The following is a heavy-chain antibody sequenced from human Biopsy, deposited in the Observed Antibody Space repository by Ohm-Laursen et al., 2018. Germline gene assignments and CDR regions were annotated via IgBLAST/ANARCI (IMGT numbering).Heavy chain of an antibody. CDR2: ISYSGST. D-gene: IGHD6-19*01. Sequence: GTLSLTCTVSGGSISGSSWSWIRQAPGRGLEWVGYISYSGSTSNNPSLKSRITISVDTSKNQFSLKVYSVTAADTAIYYCATTTMDTSGWYGNYFDSWGQGALVTVSS. V-gene: IGHV4-59*08. CDR3: ATTTMDTSGWYGNYFDS. CDR1: GGSISGSS. J-gene: IGHJ4*02.